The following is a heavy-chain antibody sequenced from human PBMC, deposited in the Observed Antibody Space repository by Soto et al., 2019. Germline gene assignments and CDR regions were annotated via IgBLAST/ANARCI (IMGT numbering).Heavy chain of an antibody. CDR2: MNPNSGNT. D-gene: IGHD6-6*01. CDR1: GGTFSIYA. V-gene: IGHV1-8*02. Sequence: VASVKVSCKASGGTFSIYAISWVRQAPGQGLEWMGWMNPNSGNTGYAQKFQGRVTMTRNTSISTAYMELSSLRSEDTAVYYCASPGGSSVAYDAFDIWGQGTMGTVSS. J-gene: IGHJ3*02. CDR3: ASPGGSSVAYDAFDI.